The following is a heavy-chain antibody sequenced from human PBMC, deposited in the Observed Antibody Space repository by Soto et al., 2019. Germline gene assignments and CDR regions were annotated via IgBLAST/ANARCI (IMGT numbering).Heavy chain of an antibody. CDR1: GGTFSRYS. V-gene: IGHV1-69*08. D-gene: IGHD2-2*01. J-gene: IGHJ6*04. CDR3: ATEDWDRESELVPAAIDRMDV. Sequence: QVQLVQSGAEVKKPGSSVKVSCKASGGTFSRYSITWVRQAPGQGLEWIGRIIPIFGIASYAQKFQGRVTITADESTSTADMDPSTLSSEETAVYYCATEDWDRESELVPAAIDRMDVWAKGTTVTVSS. CDR2: IIPIFGIA.